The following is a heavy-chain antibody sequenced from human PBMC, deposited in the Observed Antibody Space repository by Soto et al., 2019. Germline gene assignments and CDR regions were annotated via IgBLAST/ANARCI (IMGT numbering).Heavy chain of an antibody. Sequence: EVQLVESGGGLVKPGGSLRLSCAASGFTFSSYSMNWVRQAPGKGLEWVSSISSSGSYINYADSVKGRFTISRDNAKNSLYLQVNSLRAADTDVYYCAREGIAAALGYWGQGTLVTVSS. V-gene: IGHV3-21*01. D-gene: IGHD6-13*01. J-gene: IGHJ4*02. CDR3: AREGIAAALGY. CDR1: GFTFSSYS. CDR2: ISSSGSYI.